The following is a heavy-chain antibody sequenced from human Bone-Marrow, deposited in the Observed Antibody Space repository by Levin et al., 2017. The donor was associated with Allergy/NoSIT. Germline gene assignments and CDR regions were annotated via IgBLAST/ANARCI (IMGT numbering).Heavy chain of an antibody. Sequence: LSLTCAASGFPFSSYWMSWVRQAPGKGLEWVANIKQDGSEKYYVDSVKGRFTISRDNAKNSLYLQMNSLRAEDTAVYYCARQVGSVDYWGQGTLVTVSS. CDR1: GFPFSSYW. D-gene: IGHD1-26*01. J-gene: IGHJ4*02. V-gene: IGHV3-7*01. CDR3: ARQVGSVDY. CDR2: IKQDGSEK.